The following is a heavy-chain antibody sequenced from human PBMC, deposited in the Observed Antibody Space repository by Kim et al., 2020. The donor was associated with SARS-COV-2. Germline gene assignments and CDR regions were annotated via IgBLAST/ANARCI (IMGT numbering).Heavy chain of an antibody. D-gene: IGHD4-17*01. CDR3: AKERGARVTTDWDFDL. V-gene: IGHV3-9*01. CDR2: ISWNSGSI. Sequence: GGSLRLSCAASGFTFGDYAMHWVRQAPGKGLEWVSGISWNSGSIIHVDSVKGRFTISRDNAKSSLSLQMTSLRVEDTAFYYCAKERGARVTTDWDFDLWGRGTLVTVSS. CDR1: GFTFGDYA. J-gene: IGHJ2*01.